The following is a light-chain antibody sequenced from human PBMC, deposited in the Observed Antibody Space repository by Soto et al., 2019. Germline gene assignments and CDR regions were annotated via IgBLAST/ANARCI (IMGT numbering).Light chain of an antibody. CDR3: LQDINYPWT. J-gene: IGKJ1*01. CDR1: QSVRTN. V-gene: IGKV3D-15*01. CDR2: YSS. Sequence: EVMMTQFPDTVSVTPGETVTLSCGASQSVRTNLAWYQQRPGQTPRLLIHYSSTRATDVPARFSGSGSGTDFTLAISSLQPEDSATYYCLQDINYPWTFGQGTKVDI.